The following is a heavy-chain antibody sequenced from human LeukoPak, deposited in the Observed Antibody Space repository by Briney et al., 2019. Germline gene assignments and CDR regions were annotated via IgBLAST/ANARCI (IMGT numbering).Heavy chain of an antibody. CDR2: IYPGDSDT. V-gene: IGHV5-51*01. Sequence: GESLKISCKGSGYSFTSYWIGWVRQLPGKGLEWMGIIYPGDSDTRYSPSFQGQVTISADKSISTAYLQWSSLKASDTAMYYCARHGCSSSSCYAGGRYYYYGMDVWVQGTTVTVSS. CDR1: GYSFTSYW. J-gene: IGHJ6*02. D-gene: IGHD2-2*01. CDR3: ARHGCSSSSCYAGGRYYYYGMDV.